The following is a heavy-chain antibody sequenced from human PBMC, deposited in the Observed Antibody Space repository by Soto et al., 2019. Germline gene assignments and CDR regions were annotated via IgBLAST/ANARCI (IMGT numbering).Heavy chain of an antibody. V-gene: IGHV4-59*08. J-gene: IGHJ6*03. CDR3: ARHLFDSWKGYPYYYCMDV. CDR1: GGSIRSHN. Sequence: QVQLQESGPGLVKPSETLSLTCSVPGGSIRSHNWSWIRQPPGKGLEWIGCMYYSAMTEYNPSLKSRVTISADPSNNQVSLKRSSVTAADTAVYYCARHLFDSWKGYPYYYCMDVWGKGTAVTVSS. D-gene: IGHD3-3*01. CDR2: MYYSAMT.